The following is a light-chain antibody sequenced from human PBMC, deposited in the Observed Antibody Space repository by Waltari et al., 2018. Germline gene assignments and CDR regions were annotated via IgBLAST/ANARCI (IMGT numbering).Light chain of an antibody. V-gene: IGLV1-44*01. CDR2: AND. J-gene: IGLJ2*01. CDR3: ATWDDSLEGMI. CDR1: RSTIGGNT. Sequence: QSVLSQPTSASGTPGQRVTFSCSGSRSTIGGNTVTWYQQLPGTAPKLVMYANDQRPSGVPDRFSGSKSGTSASLAISGLQSEDEADYYCATWDDSLEGMIFGGGTKLTVL.